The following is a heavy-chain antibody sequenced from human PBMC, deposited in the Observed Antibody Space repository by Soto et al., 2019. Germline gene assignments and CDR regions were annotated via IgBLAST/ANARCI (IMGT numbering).Heavy chain of an antibody. CDR3: ARSVILSGGSYKGLIRLHYFDT. CDR2: IYHSGST. V-gene: IGHV4-30-2*01. Sequence: TLSLTCAVSGGSISSGGYAWSWVRQPPGKGLGWVGYIYHSGSTYYNPSLKNRVTISLDRSKNEFSLTVNSVTAADTAVYFCARSVILSGGSYKGLIRLHYFDTWGPGTLVTVSS. D-gene: IGHD3-3*01. CDR1: GGSISSGGYA. J-gene: IGHJ4*02.